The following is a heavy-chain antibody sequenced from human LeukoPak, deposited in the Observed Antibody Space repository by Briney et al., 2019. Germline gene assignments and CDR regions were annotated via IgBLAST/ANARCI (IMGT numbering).Heavy chain of an antibody. J-gene: IGHJ3*02. Sequence: PGGSLRLSCAVSGFTFDDYGMSWVRQVPGKGLEWVCGMNWNGGKIGYADSVKGRFTISRDNAKNSLYLQMNSLRAEDTAVYYCARDLGYSSGWYDAFDIWGQGTMVTVSS. D-gene: IGHD6-19*01. CDR3: ARDLGYSSGWYDAFDI. CDR1: GFTFDDYG. CDR2: MNWNGGKI. V-gene: IGHV3-20*04.